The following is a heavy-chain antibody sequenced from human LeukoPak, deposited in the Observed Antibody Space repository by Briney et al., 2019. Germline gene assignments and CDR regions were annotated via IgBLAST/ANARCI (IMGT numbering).Heavy chain of an antibody. Sequence: PGGSLRLSCAASGLTFSSYGMHWVRQAPGKGLEWVAVISYDGSNKYYADSVKGRFTISRDNSKNTLYLQMNSLRAEDTAVYYCAKEVIMITFGGVSPGMDVWGQGTTVTVSS. D-gene: IGHD3-16*01. CDR2: ISYDGSNK. CDR3: AKEVIMITFGGVSPGMDV. V-gene: IGHV3-30*18. J-gene: IGHJ6*02. CDR1: GLTFSSYG.